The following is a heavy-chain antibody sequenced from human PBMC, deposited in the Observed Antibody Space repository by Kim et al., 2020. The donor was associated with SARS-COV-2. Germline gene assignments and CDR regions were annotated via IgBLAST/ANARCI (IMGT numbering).Heavy chain of an antibody. D-gene: IGHD6-6*01. CDR2: IKSKTDGGTT. CDR1: GFTFSNAW. J-gene: IGHJ4*02. Sequence: GGSLRLSCAASGFTFSNAWMSWVRQAPGKGLEWVGRIKSKTDGGTTDYAAPVKGRFTISRDDSKNTLYLQMNSLKTEDTAVYYCTTDRQYSSSSRAHYWGQGTLVTVSS. CDR3: TTDRQYSSSSRAHY. V-gene: IGHV3-15*01.